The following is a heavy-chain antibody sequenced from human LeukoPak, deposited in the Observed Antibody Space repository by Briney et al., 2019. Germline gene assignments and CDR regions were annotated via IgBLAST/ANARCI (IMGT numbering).Heavy chain of an antibody. V-gene: IGHV3-23*01. CDR1: GFTFSSYA. Sequence: GGSLRLSCAASGFTFSSYAMSWVRQAPGKGLEWVSAISGSGGGTYYADSVKARFTISRDNSKNTLYLQMNSLRAEDTAVYYCAKDGVERWLHPLDYWGQGTLVTVSS. CDR3: AKDGVERWLHPLDY. D-gene: IGHD5-24*01. CDR2: ISGSGGGT. J-gene: IGHJ4*02.